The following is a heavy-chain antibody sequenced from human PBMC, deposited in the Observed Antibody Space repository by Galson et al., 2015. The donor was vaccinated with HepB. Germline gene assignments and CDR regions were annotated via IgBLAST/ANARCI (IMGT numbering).Heavy chain of an antibody. J-gene: IGHJ5*02. CDR2: INHSGST. Sequence: ETLSLTCAVYGGSFSGYYWSWIRQPPGKGLEWIGEINHSGSTSYNPSLKSRVTISVDSSKNQFSLKLSSVTAADTAVYYCAGASVVVVAATNWFDPWGQGTLVTVSS. CDR1: GGSFSGYY. CDR3: AGASVVVVAATNWFDP. D-gene: IGHD2-15*01. V-gene: IGHV4-34*01.